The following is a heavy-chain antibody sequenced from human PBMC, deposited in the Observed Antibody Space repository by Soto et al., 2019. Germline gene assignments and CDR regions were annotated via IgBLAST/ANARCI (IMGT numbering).Heavy chain of an antibody. CDR3: ASRGWYGYYYGMDV. D-gene: IGHD6-19*01. CDR2: IYYSGST. V-gene: IGHV4-59*01. CDR1: GGSISSYY. J-gene: IGHJ6*02. Sequence: QVQLQESGPGLVKPSETLSLTCTVSGGSISSYYWSWIRQPPGKGLEWIGYIYYSGSTNYNPSLKSRVTISVDTSKNQFSLKLSSVTAADTAVYYCASRGWYGYYYGMDVWGQGTTVTVSS.